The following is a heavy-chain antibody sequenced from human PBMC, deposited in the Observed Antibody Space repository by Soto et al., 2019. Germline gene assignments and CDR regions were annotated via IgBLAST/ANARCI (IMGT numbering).Heavy chain of an antibody. CDR1: GFTFSSYC. J-gene: IGHJ4*02. Sequence: QVQLVESGGGVVQPGRSLRLSCAASGFTFSSYCMHWVRQAPGKGLEWVAVIWDDGSNKYYADSVKGRFTISRDNSKNTLYLQMNSLRAEDTAVYYCAREGMGATTPYFDYWGQGTLVTVSS. CDR2: IWDDGSNK. CDR3: AREGMGATTPYFDY. D-gene: IGHD1-26*01. V-gene: IGHV3-33*01.